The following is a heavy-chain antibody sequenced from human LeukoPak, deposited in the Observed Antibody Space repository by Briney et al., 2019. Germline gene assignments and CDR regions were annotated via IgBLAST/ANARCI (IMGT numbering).Heavy chain of an antibody. CDR3: GALYYDFWSGYPTFDY. CDR1: GGSISSYY. CDR2: IYSSGST. Sequence: PSETLSLTCTVSGGSISSYYWSWIRQPAGKGLEWIGRIYSSGSTNYNPSLKSRVTISVDTSKNQFSLKLSSVTAADTAVYYCGALYYDFWSGYPTFDYWGQGTLVTVSS. D-gene: IGHD3-3*01. V-gene: IGHV4-4*07. J-gene: IGHJ4*02.